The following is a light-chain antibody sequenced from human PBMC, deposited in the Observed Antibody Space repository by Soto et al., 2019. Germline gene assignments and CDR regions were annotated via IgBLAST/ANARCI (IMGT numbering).Light chain of an antibody. CDR3: QKYNSDPGYT. Sequence: DIQMTQSPSSLSASVGDRVTITCRASQGISNYLAWYQQKPGKVPKLLIYAASTLQSGVPSRFTGSGSGTDFNLSISSLQPEDVATYYCQKYNSDPGYTFGQGTKLEIK. J-gene: IGKJ2*01. CDR1: QGISNY. CDR2: AAS. V-gene: IGKV1-27*01.